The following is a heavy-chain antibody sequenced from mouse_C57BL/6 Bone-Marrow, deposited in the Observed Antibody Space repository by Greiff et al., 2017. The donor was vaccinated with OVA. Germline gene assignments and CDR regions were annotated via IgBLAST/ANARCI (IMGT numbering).Heavy chain of an antibody. CDR2: IYPGDGDT. CDR1: GYAFSSYW. J-gene: IGHJ3*01. V-gene: IGHV1-80*01. Sequence: QVQLQQSGAELVKPGASVKISCKASGYAFSSYWMNWVKQRPGKGLEWIGQIYPGDGDTNYNGKFKGQATLTADKSSSTAYMQLSSLTSEDSAVYFCARWIYYNYDGWFAYWGQGTLVTVSA. D-gene: IGHD2-4*01. CDR3: ARWIYYNYDGWFAY.